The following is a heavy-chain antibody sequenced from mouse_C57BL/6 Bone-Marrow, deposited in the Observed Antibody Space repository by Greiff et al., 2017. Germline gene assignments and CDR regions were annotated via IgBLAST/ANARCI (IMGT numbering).Heavy chain of an antibody. V-gene: IGHV1-74*01. Sequence: QVQLQQPGAELVKPGASVKVSCKASGYTFTSYWMHWVKQRPGQGLEWIGRIHPSDSDTNYNQKFKGKATLTSDTSSSTAYMQLSSLTSEDSAIYFCAIMVTTRENFDYWGQGTTLTVSS. J-gene: IGHJ2*01. CDR3: AIMVTTRENFDY. CDR2: IHPSDSDT. CDR1: GYTFTSYW. D-gene: IGHD2-2*01.